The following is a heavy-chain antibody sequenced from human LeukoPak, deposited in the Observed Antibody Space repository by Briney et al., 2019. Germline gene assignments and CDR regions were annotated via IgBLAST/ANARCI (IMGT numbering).Heavy chain of an antibody. J-gene: IGHJ4*02. V-gene: IGHV3-21*01. D-gene: IGHD3-10*01. CDR1: RFTFSSYS. Sequence: GGSLRLSCAASRFTFSSYSMNWVRQAPGKGLEWVSSISSSGSYIYYADSVKGRFTISRDNAKNSLYLQMNSLRAEDTAVYYCARKPFYGSGIGHWGQGTLVTVSS. CDR3: ARKPFYGSGIGH. CDR2: ISSSGSYI.